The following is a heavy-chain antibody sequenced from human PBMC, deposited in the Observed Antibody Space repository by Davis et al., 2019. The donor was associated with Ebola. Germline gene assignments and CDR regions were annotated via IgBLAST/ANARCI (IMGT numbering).Heavy chain of an antibody. D-gene: IGHD6-13*01. V-gene: IGHV3-73*01. Sequence: PGGSLRLSCAASGFTFSGSAMHWVRQASGKGLEWVGRIRSKANSYATAYAASVTGRFTISRDNSKNTLYLQMNSLRAEDTAVYYCARDHIAAAGIFSEYYFDYWGQGTLVTVSS. CDR1: GFTFSGSA. CDR2: IRSKANSYAT. J-gene: IGHJ4*02. CDR3: ARDHIAAAGIFSEYYFDY.